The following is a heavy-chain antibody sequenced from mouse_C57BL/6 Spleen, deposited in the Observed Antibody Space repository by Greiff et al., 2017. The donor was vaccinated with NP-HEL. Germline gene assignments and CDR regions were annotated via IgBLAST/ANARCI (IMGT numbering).Heavy chain of an antibody. J-gene: IGHJ2*01. CDR3: ARYRDYSNPYYFDY. CDR1: GYSFTSYY. CDR2: IYPGSGNT. V-gene: IGHV1-66*01. Sequence: QVQLQQSGPELVKPGASVKISCKASGYSFTSYYIHWVKQRPGQGLEWIGWIYPGSGNTKYNEKFKGKATLTADTSSSTAYMQLSSLTSEDSAVYYCARYRDYSNPYYFDYWGQGTTLTVSS. D-gene: IGHD2-5*01.